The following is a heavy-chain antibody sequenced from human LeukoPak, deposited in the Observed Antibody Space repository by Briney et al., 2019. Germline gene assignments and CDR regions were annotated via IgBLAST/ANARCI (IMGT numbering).Heavy chain of an antibody. V-gene: IGHV1-8*03. Sequence: ASVKVSCKASGYTFTSYGISWVRQAPGQGLEWMGWVNSKSGNTGYKQKFQARVTITRDTSITTAYMELSSLTSDDTAVYFCARGLPLGYCTYGVCYPPKHFDFWGQGTLVTVSS. CDR3: ARGLPLGYCTYGVCYPPKHFDF. D-gene: IGHD2-8*01. CDR1: GYTFTSYG. J-gene: IGHJ4*02. CDR2: VNSKSGNT.